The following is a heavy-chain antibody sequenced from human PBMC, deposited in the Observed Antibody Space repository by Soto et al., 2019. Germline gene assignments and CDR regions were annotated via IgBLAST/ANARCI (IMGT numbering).Heavy chain of an antibody. CDR2: INPSGGST. J-gene: IGHJ6*02. D-gene: IGHD3-10*01. V-gene: IGHV1-46*03. CDR1: GYTFTSYY. Sequence: ASVKVSCKASGYTFTSYYMHWVRQAPGQGLEWMGIINPSGGSTSYAQKFQGRVTMTRDTSTSTVYMGLSSLRSEDTAVYYCARVGLWFGELLASYGMDVWGQGTTVTVSS. CDR3: ARVGLWFGELLASYGMDV.